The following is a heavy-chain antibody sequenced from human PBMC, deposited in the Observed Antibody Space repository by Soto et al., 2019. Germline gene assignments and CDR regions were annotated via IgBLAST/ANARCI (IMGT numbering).Heavy chain of an antibody. D-gene: IGHD1-1*01. CDR1: GFTFSNFA. J-gene: IGHJ4*02. CDR2: ISGSGDDT. V-gene: IGHV3-23*01. CDR3: ANPIPKTGTTFGF. Sequence: QLLESGGGFVQPGGSLRLSCVASGFTFSNFAMAWVRQAPGEGLEWVSAISGSGDDTFYADSMKGLFTISRDNSKDTLHLQINSLRAEDTAVYYCANPIPKTGTTFGFWGQGTLVTVSS.